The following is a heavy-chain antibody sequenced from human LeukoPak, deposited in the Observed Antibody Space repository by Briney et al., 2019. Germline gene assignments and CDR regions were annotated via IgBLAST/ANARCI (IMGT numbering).Heavy chain of an antibody. Sequence: SETLSLTCTVSGGSISSYFWSWIRQPPGKGLEWLGYIYYSGSTNYNPSLKSRLTISVDTSKSPFSLKLRSVTAADTAVYYCARDLGLGSGWFDPWGQRTLVTVSS. CDR2: IYYSGST. V-gene: IGHV4-59*01. CDR1: GGSISSYF. D-gene: IGHD6-19*01. CDR3: ARDLGLGSGWFDP. J-gene: IGHJ5*02.